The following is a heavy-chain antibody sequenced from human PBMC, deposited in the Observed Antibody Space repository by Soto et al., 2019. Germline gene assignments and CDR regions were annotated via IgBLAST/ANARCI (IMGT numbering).Heavy chain of an antibody. V-gene: IGHV3-33*01. Sequence: LSHPCAASGFNFINLGMHWVRQAPGKGLEWVAIIWYDGSNKYYADSVKGRFTISRDNSKNTVYLHMDSLGAYDTAMYYCAAGEASLFRGQGTQVTVSS. CDR3: AAGEASLF. J-gene: IGHJ4*02. D-gene: IGHD2-21*01. CDR2: IWYDGSNK. CDR1: GFNFINLG.